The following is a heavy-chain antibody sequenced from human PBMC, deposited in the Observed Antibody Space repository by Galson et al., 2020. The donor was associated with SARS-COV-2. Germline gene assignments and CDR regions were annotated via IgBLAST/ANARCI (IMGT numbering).Heavy chain of an antibody. CDR2: ISYDGTST. J-gene: IGHJ4*02. Sequence: GGSLRLSCVGSGFTFSNFGMHWVRQAPGKGLEWVALISYDGTSTFYRDDVKGRFIISRDNSKNTLYLQMHRLRPEDTAVYYCAKDFGDYDYFDFWGQGTLVTVSS. CDR3: AKDFGDYDYFDF. V-gene: IGHV3-30*18. CDR1: GFTFSNFG. D-gene: IGHD4-17*01.